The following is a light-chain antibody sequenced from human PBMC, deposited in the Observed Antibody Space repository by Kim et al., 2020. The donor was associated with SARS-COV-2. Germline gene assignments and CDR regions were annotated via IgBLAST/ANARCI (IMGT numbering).Light chain of an antibody. V-gene: IGLV7-43*01. Sequence: PGWTVTLTCTCSPGAVTSGYYANWFQQKPGQAPRALIFSTTKKHSWTPARFSGSLLGGKAALIVSGVQPEDEAEYYCLLYYGGTMVFGGGTQLTVL. CDR2: STT. CDR3: LLYYGGTMV. J-gene: IGLJ2*01. CDR1: PGAVTSGYY.